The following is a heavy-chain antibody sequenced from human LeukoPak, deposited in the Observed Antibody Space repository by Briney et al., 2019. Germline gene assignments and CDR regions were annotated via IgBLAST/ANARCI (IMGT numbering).Heavy chain of an antibody. J-gene: IGHJ4*02. Sequence: PGGSLRLSCAASGFTFSSYWMHWVRQAPGKGLVWVSRIYIDGSSTSYADSVKGRFTIYRDISKNTVYLQMNSLRVEDTAVYFCAKRPISGDDKSFDYWGQGLLVTVSS. CDR1: GFTFSSYW. CDR3: AKRPISGDDKSFDY. CDR2: IYIDGSST. V-gene: IGHV3-74*01. D-gene: IGHD2-21*01.